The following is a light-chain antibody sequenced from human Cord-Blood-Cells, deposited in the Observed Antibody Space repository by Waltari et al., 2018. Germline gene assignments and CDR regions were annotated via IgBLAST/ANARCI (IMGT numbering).Light chain of an antibody. Sequence: QSALTQPASVSGSPGQSITISCTGPRSDFGGSNSASWSQQHPGKAPKLMIYDVSNRPSGVSNRFSGSKSGNTASLTISGLQAEDEADYYCSSYTSSSTLFGGGTKLTVL. CDR3: SSYTSSSTL. CDR2: DVS. J-gene: IGLJ3*02. V-gene: IGLV2-14*01. CDR1: RSDFGGSNS.